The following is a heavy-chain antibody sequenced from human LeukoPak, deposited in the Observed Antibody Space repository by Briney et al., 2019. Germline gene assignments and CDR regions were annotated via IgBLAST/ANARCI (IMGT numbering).Heavy chain of an antibody. CDR3: ARGHNYYGSGSYPYYMDV. CDR2: IIPIFGTA. D-gene: IGHD3-10*01. V-gene: IGHV1-69*13. Sequence: VKVSCKASGGTFSSYAISWVRQAPGQGLEWMGGIIPIFGTANYAQKFQGRVTITTDESTSTAYMELSSLRSEDTAVYYCARGHNYYGSGSYPYYMDVWGKGTTVTVSS. CDR1: GGTFSSYA. J-gene: IGHJ6*03.